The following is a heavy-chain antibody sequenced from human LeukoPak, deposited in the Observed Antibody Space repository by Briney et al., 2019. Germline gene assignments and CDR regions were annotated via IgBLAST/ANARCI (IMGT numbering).Heavy chain of an antibody. Sequence: GGSLRLSCAASGFTFSDYYMHWVRQAPGKGLVWVARMRGDASSTDYADSVKGRFTISRDYAKNTLYLQMDSLRAEDTAVYYCAKGCSSGWLRILDYYFDYWGQGTLVTVSS. CDR3: AKGCSSGWLRILDYYFDY. J-gene: IGHJ4*02. CDR2: MRGDASST. CDR1: GFTFSDYY. V-gene: IGHV3-74*01. D-gene: IGHD6-19*01.